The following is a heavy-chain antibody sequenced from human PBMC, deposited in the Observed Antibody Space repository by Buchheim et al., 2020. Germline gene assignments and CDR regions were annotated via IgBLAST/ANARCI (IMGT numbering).Heavy chain of an antibody. J-gene: IGHJ6*03. V-gene: IGHV1-46*01. CDR3: GMGCGDIVLIPSSIHVHYLDA. D-gene: IGHD2-8*02. CDR2: VNPSGGGT. CDR1: GYTFTNYY. Sequence: QVQLVQSGAEVMKPGASVKLSCKTSGYTFTNYYIHWVRQAPGQGLEWMGIVNPSGGGTYYPEKFQGRVTMTRDTSTNTVYIGLSSLTSEETAVYLWGMGCGDIVLIPSSIHVHYLDAGGKGTT.